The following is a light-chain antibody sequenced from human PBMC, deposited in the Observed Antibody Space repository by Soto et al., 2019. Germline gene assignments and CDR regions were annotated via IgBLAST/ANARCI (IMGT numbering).Light chain of an antibody. CDR3: CSYAGSITPYV. CDR2: EGS. J-gene: IGLJ1*01. V-gene: IGLV2-23*01. Sequence: QSVLTQPASVSGSPGQSITISCTGTSSDIGSYNLVSWYQQHPGKAPKLMIYEGSKRPSGVSNRFSGSKSGNTASLTISGLQAEDEADYSCCSYAGSITPYVFGPGTKVTVL. CDR1: SSDIGSYNL.